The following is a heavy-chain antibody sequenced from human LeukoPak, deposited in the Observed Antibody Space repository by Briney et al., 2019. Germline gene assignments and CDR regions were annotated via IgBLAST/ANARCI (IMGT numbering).Heavy chain of an antibody. CDR3: SRGLDSRKLGY. CDR2: IHPSGML. D-gene: IGHD3-22*01. Sequence: SETLSLTCTVSGASFNSDDQYWNWIRQSPGKGLEWIGSIHPSGMLYNNPSLESRVTMSRDTFKNQFSLNLNSVAAADTAVYFCSRGLDSRKLGYWGQGILVTVSS. CDR1: GASFNSDDQY. J-gene: IGHJ4*02. V-gene: IGHV4-31*03.